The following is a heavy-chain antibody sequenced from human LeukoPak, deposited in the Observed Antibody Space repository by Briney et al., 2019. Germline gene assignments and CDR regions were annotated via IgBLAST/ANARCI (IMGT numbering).Heavy chain of an antibody. CDR3: ARAYYDSSGLYYYYYYGMDV. J-gene: IGHJ6*02. D-gene: IGHD3-22*01. CDR1: GGTFSSYA. Sequence: SVKVSCKASGGTFSSYAISWVRQAPGQGLEWMGGIIPIFGTANYAQKFQGRVTITADESTSTAYMELSSLRSEDTAVYYCARAYYDSSGLYYYYYYGMDVWGQGTTVTASS. CDR2: IIPIFGTA. V-gene: IGHV1-69*13.